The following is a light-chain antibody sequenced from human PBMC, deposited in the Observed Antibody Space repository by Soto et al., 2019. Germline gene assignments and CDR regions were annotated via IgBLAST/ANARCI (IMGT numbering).Light chain of an antibody. CDR2: WAS. J-gene: IGKJ1*01. CDR1: QSVLYTSNNKNY. CDR3: QQHFTTPRT. Sequence: DIVMTQSPDSLAVSLGERATINCKSSQSVLYTSNNKNYLAWYQQKPGQPPKVLIYWASTRESGAPDRFRGSGSRTEFTLTTSSLHAEDVAVYYCQQHFTTPRTFGQGPKVEVK. V-gene: IGKV4-1*01.